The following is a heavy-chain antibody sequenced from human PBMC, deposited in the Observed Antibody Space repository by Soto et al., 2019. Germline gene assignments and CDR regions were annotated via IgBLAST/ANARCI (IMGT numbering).Heavy chain of an antibody. CDR2: ISYDGMNK. CDR1: GFTFSNNG. CDR3: AMDLYGCSSRFDY. Sequence: QVQLVASGGGAVQPGRSLRLSCAASGFTFSNNGIHWVRQAPGTGLAWVAVISYDGMNKYYAYSVNGRSTISRDNSKNTLFLQMNSLRVEDTSVYYWAMDLYGCSSRFDYWGQGALVTVSS. D-gene: IGHD2-15*01. V-gene: IGHV3-30*03. J-gene: IGHJ4*02.